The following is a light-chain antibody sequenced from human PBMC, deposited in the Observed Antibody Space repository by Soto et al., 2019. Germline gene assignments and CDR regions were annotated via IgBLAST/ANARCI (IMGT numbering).Light chain of an antibody. J-gene: IGKJ1*01. CDR2: YAS. CDR3: QQRSNWPPWT. V-gene: IGKV3-11*01. Sequence: EIVLTPSPGTPSLSPGERATLSCMASQSVSRYLAWYQQKPGQAPRLLVYYASNRATGIPARFSGSGSGTDFTLTISSLEHEDFAVYYCQQRSNWPPWTFGQGTKVDIK. CDR1: QSVSRY.